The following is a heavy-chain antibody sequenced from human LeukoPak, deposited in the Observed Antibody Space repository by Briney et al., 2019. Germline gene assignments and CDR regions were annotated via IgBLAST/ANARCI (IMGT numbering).Heavy chain of an antibody. CDR3: AKDWIVGATTPRAPFDY. J-gene: IGHJ4*02. V-gene: IGHV3-74*01. CDR2: ISSDGSTT. Sequence: QPGGSLRLSCAASGFTFSSFLMHWVRQAPGKGLVWVSLISSDGSTTRYADSVKGRFTISRDNAKNTLYLQMNSLRAEDTAVYYCAKDWIVGATTPRAPFDYWGQGTLVTVSS. D-gene: IGHD1-26*01. CDR1: GFTFSSFL.